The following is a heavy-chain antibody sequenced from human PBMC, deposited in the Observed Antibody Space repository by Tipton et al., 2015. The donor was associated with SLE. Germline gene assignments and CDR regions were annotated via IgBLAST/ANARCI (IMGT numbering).Heavy chain of an antibody. Sequence: SLRLSCVVSCFTFSCFWMTWVRQAPGKGLEWVANIRQDGSEKYYVDSVKGRFTISRDNAKNLLFLQMNSLRAEDTAVYYCARSRNSYGIDYWGQGTVVTVSS. CDR3: ARSRNSYGIDY. D-gene: IGHD5-18*01. J-gene: IGHJ4*02. V-gene: IGHV3-7*01. CDR1: CFTFSCFW. CDR2: IRQDGSEK.